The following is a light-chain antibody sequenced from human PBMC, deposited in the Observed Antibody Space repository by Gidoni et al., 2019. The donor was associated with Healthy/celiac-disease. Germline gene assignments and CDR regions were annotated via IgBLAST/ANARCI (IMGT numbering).Light chain of an antibody. V-gene: IGKV1-5*03. CDR3: QQYNSYSAT. CDR2: KAS. CDR1: QSISSW. Sequence: DIQMTQSPSTLSASVGDRVTITCRASQSISSWLAWYQQKPGKAPKLLIYKASSLESGVPSRFSGSGSGTEFTLTISSLQTDDFATYYCQQYNSYSATFGGGTKVEIK. J-gene: IGKJ4*01.